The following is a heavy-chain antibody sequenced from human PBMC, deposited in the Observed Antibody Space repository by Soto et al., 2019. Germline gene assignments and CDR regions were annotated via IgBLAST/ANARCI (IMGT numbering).Heavy chain of an antibody. CDR3: VKREMYYYDSSGYYYHPNFDY. CDR1: GFTFSSYA. V-gene: IGHV3-64D*06. D-gene: IGHD3-22*01. Sequence: GGSLRLSCSASGFTFSSYAMHWVRQAPGKXLEYVSAISSNGGSTYYADSVKGRFTISRDNSKNTLYLQMSSLRAEDTAVYYCVKREMYYYDSSGYYYHPNFDYWGQGTLVTVSS. CDR2: ISSNGGST. J-gene: IGHJ4*02.